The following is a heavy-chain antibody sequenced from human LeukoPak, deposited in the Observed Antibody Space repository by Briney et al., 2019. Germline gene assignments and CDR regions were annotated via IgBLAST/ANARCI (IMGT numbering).Heavy chain of an antibody. CDR1: GFNFNNCG. CDR2: ISSSGSYT. D-gene: IGHD6-13*01. Sequence: GGSLRLSCAASGFNFNNCGMHWVRKAPGKGLEWVSSISSSGSYTYYAYSMKGRFTISRDNAKNSLYLQMNSLRVEDMAVYYCASTTGYASSWANDYWGQGTLVTVSS. V-gene: IGHV3-21*01. CDR3: ASTTGYASSWANDY. J-gene: IGHJ4*02.